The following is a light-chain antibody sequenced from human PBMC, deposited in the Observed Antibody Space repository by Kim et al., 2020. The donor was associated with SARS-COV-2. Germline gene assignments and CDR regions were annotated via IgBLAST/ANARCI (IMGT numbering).Light chain of an antibody. CDR3: QQSSNIYGT. CDR1: QSVSSNY. Sequence: EIVLTQSPGTLSLSPGERATLSCRASQSVSSNYLAWYQQKPGLAPRPLIYGASSRATGIPDRFSGSESGTDFTLTISRLAPEDFAVYYCQQSSNIYGTFGQGTKVDI. CDR2: GAS. V-gene: IGKV3-20*01. J-gene: IGKJ1*01.